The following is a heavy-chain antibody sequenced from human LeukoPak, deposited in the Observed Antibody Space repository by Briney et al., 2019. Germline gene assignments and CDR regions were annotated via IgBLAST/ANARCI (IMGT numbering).Heavy chain of an antibody. CDR1: GFAFSSYA. D-gene: IGHD6-13*01. CDR2: LSGSGSTT. V-gene: IGHV3-23*01. Sequence: PGGSLRLSCAASGFAFSSYAMRWVRQAPGKGLEWVSGLSGSGSTTYDADSVKGRFTISRDNSKKTLYLQVNSLRAEDTAMYFCAREGRYSSTWYRGWYFDYWGQGTLVTVSS. CDR3: AREGRYSSTWYRGWYFDY. J-gene: IGHJ4*02.